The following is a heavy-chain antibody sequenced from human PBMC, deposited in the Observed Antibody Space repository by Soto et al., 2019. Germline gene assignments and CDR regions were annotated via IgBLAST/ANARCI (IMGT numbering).Heavy chain of an antibody. Sequence: QVQLQESGPGLVKPSETLSLTCTVSGGSISSYYWSWIRQPPGKGLEWIGYIYYSGSTNYNPSLKGRVTISVETSKNQFSLKLSSVTAADTAVYYCARGDYDILTGYYQGDAFDIWGQGTMVTVSS. CDR1: GGSISSYY. V-gene: IGHV4-59*01. CDR2: IYYSGST. J-gene: IGHJ3*02. D-gene: IGHD3-9*01. CDR3: ARGDYDILTGYYQGDAFDI.